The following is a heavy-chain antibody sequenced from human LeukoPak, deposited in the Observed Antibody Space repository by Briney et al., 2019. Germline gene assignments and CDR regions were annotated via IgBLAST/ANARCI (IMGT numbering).Heavy chain of an antibody. J-gene: IGHJ4*02. CDR2: IYSGGST. CDR3: AKGLGEPNYYFDY. V-gene: IGHV3-66*01. CDR1: GFTVSSNY. Sequence: GGSLRLSCAASGFTVSSNYMSWVRQAPGKGLEWVSVIYSGGSTYYADSVKGRFTISRDNSKNTLYLQMNSLRAEDTAVYYCAKGLGEPNYYFDYWGQGTLVTVSS. D-gene: IGHD3-16*01.